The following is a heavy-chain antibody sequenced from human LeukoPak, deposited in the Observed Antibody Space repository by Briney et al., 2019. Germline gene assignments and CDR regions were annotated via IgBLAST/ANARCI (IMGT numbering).Heavy chain of an antibody. CDR3: AKDRSINAFGI. V-gene: IGHV4-59*01. Sequence: SETLSLTCTVSGASIGGDHWSWIRQPPGKGLEWIGYMSPSGSTNYNPSLKSRVTIFRDTSKNQFFLKLSAVTAADTAVYFCAKDRSINAFGIWGQGTVVTVSS. CDR2: MSPSGST. J-gene: IGHJ3*02. CDR1: GASIGGDH. D-gene: IGHD2-21*01.